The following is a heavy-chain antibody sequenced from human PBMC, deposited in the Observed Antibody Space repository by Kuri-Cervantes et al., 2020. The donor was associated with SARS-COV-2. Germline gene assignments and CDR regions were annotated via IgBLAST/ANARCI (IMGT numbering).Heavy chain of an antibody. D-gene: IGHD6-19*01. V-gene: IGHV3-30*04. CDR2: ISYDGSNK. Sequence: GGSLRLSCAASGFTFSSYAMHWVRQAPGEGLEWVAVISYDGSNKYYADSVKGRFNISRDNSKNTLYLQMNSLRAEDTAVYYCARIYSSGWYLGNGVDYWGQGTLVTVSS. CDR3: ARIYSSGWYLGNGVDY. CDR1: GFTFSSYA. J-gene: IGHJ4*02.